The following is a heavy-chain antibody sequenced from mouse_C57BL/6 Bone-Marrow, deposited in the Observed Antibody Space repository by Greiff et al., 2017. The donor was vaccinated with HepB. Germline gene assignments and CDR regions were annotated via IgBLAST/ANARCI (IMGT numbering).Heavy chain of an antibody. V-gene: IGHV1-76*01. Sequence: LVESGAELVRPGASVKLSCKASGYTFTDYYINWVKQRPGQGLEWIARIYPGSGNTYYNEKFKGKATLTAEKSSSTAYMQLSSLTSEDSAVYFCARNGYYAWFAYWGQGTLVTVSA. J-gene: IGHJ3*01. CDR3: ARNGYYAWFAY. D-gene: IGHD2-3*01. CDR1: GYTFTDYY. CDR2: IYPGSGNT.